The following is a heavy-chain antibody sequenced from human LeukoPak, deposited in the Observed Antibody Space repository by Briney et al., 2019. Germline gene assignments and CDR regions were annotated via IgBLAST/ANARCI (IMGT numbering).Heavy chain of an antibody. CDR1: GGSISSSNW. J-gene: IGHJ5*02. D-gene: IGHD2-2*01. CDR2: IYHSGST. Sequence: PSETLSLTCAVSGGSISSSNWWSWVRQPPGKGLEWIGEIYHSGSTNYNPSLKSRVTISVDKSKNQFSLKLSSVTAADTAVYYCATITRYGSSTKPRWFDPWGQGTLVTVSS. V-gene: IGHV4-4*02. CDR3: ATITRYGSSTKPRWFDP.